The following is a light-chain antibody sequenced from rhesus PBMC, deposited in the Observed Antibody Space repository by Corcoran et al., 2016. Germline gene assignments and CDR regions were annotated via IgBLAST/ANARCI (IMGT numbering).Light chain of an antibody. CDR3: SSYASGGTFV. J-gene: IGLJ1*01. CDR1: NSDICGSNR. CDR2: EVN. V-gene: IGLV2-13*03. Sequence: QAAPTQSPSVSGSPGQSLTISCTGTNSDICGSNRVSWYQQHPGKAPKLMIYEVNKRHSGVADRFSGSKSVTTASLNISGLQAEDEADYYCSSYASGGTFVFGGGTRLTVL.